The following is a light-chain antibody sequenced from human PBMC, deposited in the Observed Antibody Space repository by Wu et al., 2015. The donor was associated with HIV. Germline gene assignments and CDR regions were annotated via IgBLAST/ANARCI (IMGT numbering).Light chain of an antibody. J-gene: IGKJ2*01. CDR1: QSISRN. Sequence: EIVMTQSPATLSVSPGERATLSCRASQSISRNLAWYQQKPGQAPRLLIYGASTRATGIPATFSGSGSETEFTLTISSMQSEDFAVYYCQQYNNLYTFGQGTKLEIK. CDR2: GAS. V-gene: IGKV3-15*01. CDR3: QQYNNLYT.